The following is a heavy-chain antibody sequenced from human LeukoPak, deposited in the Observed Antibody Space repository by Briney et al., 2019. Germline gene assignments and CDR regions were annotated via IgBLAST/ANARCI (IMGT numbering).Heavy chain of an antibody. V-gene: IGHV3-33*08. CDR1: GFTVSSNY. CDR3: AREDTPGYAFDI. J-gene: IGHJ3*02. Sequence: PGGSLRLSCAASGFTVSSNYMSWVRQAPGKGLEWVAVIWYDGSNKNYADSVRGRFTISRDNSKNTLYLQMNSLRAEDTAVYYCAREDTPGYAFDIWGQGTMVTVSS. CDR2: IWYDGSNK.